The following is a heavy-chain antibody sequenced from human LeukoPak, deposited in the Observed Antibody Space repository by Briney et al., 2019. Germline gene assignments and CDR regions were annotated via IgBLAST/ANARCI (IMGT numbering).Heavy chain of an antibody. CDR1: GFSVSSSY. Sequence: GGSLRLSCVASGFSVSSSYMSWVRQAPGKGLEWVSVIYSGGSTTYADSVKGRFTISRDNSRNTLYLQMNSLRVEDTAVYYCARDGKDSSGYYFGDYWGQGNLVTVSS. J-gene: IGHJ4*02. CDR2: IYSGGST. V-gene: IGHV3-66*01. CDR3: ARDGKDSSGYYFGDY. D-gene: IGHD3-22*01.